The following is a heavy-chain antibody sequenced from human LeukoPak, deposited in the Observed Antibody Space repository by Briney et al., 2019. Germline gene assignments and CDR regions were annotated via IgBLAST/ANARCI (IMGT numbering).Heavy chain of an antibody. D-gene: IGHD1-26*01. V-gene: IGHV3-74*01. CDR2: INSDGSST. CDR1: GSTFSSYW. Sequence: GGSLRLSCAASGSTFSSYWMHWVRQAPGKGLVWVSRINSDGSSTSYADSVKGRFTISRDNAKNTLYLQMNSLRAEDTAVYYCARTSKWTYYYYGMDVWGQGTTVTVSS. J-gene: IGHJ6*02. CDR3: ARTSKWTYYYYGMDV.